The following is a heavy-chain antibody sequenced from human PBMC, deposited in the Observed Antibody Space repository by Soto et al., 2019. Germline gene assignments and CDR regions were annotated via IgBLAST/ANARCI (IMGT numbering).Heavy chain of an antibody. Sequence: PSEPLSLTCTVSGGPISTYYWSWFRQPPGKGLEWIGYIYYSGSTNYNPSLKIRVTILVDTSKNQFSLKLSSVTAADTAVYYCARGVVATAYFDYWGQGTLVTVS. CDR2: IYYSGST. CDR3: ARGVVATAYFDY. CDR1: GGPISTYY. V-gene: IGHV4-59*01. J-gene: IGHJ4*02. D-gene: IGHD5-12*01.